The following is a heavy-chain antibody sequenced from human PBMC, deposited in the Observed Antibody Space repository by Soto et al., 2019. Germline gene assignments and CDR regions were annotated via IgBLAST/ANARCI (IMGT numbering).Heavy chain of an antibody. CDR3: TASGSYYGLNYYCGMDV. Sequence: SQTLSLNCAISAHSVRMNNAACNWIRPSPSRGLEWLGRTYYRSKSDYVYVVSVKSRIPSNRDTSLKHLSLQWTSVTPVDTAVYYCTASGSYYGLNYYCGMDVWGQGTTVTVSS. D-gene: IGHD1-26*01. CDR1: AHSVRMNNAA. V-gene: IGHV6-1*01. CDR2: TYYRSKSDY. J-gene: IGHJ6*02.